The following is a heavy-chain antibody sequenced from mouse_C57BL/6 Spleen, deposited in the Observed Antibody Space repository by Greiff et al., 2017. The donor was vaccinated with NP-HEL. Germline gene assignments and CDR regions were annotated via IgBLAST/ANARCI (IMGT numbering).Heavy chain of an antibody. J-gene: IGHJ3*01. D-gene: IGHD1-1*01. V-gene: IGHV1-69*01. CDR2: IDPSDSYT. Sequence: QVQLQQSGAELVMPGASVKLSCKASGYTFTSYWMHWVKQRPGQGLEWIGEIDPSDSYTNYNQKFKGKSTLTVDKSSSTAYMQLSSLTSEDSAVYYCARNGITTKFAYWGQGTLVTVSA. CDR3: ARNGITTKFAY. CDR1: GYTFTSYW.